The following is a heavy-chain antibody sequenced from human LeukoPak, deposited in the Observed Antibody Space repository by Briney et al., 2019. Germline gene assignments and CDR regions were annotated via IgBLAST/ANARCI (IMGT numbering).Heavy chain of an antibody. Sequence: SETLSLTCTVSGGSINTDPFYWDWIRQPPGKGLEWIGSVDYSGNTYHNPSLQSRVTISVDTSKNQFSLKLSSVTAADTAVYYCARGGYYDSSGYHPLGYWGQGTLVTVSS. V-gene: IGHV4-39*07. D-gene: IGHD3-22*01. CDR2: VDYSGNT. CDR3: ARGGYYDSSGYHPLGY. J-gene: IGHJ4*02. CDR1: GGSINTDPFY.